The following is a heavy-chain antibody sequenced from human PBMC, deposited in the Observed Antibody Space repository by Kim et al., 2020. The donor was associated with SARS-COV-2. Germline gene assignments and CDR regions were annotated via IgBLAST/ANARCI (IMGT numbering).Heavy chain of an antibody. J-gene: IGHJ4*02. V-gene: IGHV6-1*01. Sequence: VSEKSRITINPDTSKNQFSLQLNSVTPEDTAVYYCAREENYDILTGYLDYWGQGTLVTVSS. D-gene: IGHD3-9*01. CDR3: AREENYDILTGYLDY.